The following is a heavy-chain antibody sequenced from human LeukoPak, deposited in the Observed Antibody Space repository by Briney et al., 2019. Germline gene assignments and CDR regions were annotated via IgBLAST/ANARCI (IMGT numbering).Heavy chain of an antibody. CDR2: INHSGTT. CDR1: GGSFSGYY. CDR3: ARDMIAAAGSN. J-gene: IGHJ4*02. D-gene: IGHD6-13*01. Sequence: SGTLSLTCAVYGGSFSGYYWSWIGQPPGKGLEGIGEINHSGTTNYNPSLKSRVTISVDTSKNQFSLKLSSVTAADTAVYYCARDMIAAAGSNWGQGTLVTVSS. V-gene: IGHV4-34*01.